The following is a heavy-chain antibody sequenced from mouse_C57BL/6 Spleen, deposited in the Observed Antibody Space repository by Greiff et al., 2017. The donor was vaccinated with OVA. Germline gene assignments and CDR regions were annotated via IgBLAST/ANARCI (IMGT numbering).Heavy chain of an antibody. V-gene: IGHV14-4*01. CDR2: IDPENGDT. J-gene: IGHJ3*01. D-gene: IGHD1-1*01. CDR3: TTNYGSRVAY. CDR1: GFNIKDDY. Sequence: EVKLQESGAELVRPGASVKLSCTASGFNIKDDYMHWVKQRPEQGLEWIGWIDPENGDTEYASKFQGKATITADTSSNTAYLQLSSLTSEDTAVYYCTTNYGSRVAYWGQGTLVTVSA.